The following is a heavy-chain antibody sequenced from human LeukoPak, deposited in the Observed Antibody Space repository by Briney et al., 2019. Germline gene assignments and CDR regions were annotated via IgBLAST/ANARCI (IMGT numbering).Heavy chain of an antibody. CDR1: GGSISYFY. CDR2: IYTSGST. J-gene: IGHJ5*02. V-gene: IGHV4-4*07. D-gene: IGHD1-1*01. Sequence: PSETLSLTCTVSGGSISYFYWSWIRQPAGKGLEWIGRIYTSGSTNYNPSLKSRVTMSVDTSKKQFSLKLSPVTAADTAVYYCARPVPSRLGWFDPWGQGTLVTVSS. CDR3: ARPVPSRLGWFDP.